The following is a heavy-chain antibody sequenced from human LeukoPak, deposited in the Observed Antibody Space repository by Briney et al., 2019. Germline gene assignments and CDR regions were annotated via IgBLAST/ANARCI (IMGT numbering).Heavy chain of an antibody. J-gene: IGHJ4*02. Sequence: PGGSLILSCAASGFTLSNFAMHWVRQATGKGLEWVSAIGTAGDTFYPGSVKGRFTISRENAKNSLYLQMNNLRAEDTAVYYCARQMTPHGNFDYWGQGTLVTVSS. CDR2: IGTAGDT. CDR1: GFTLSNFA. D-gene: IGHD1-26*01. V-gene: IGHV3-13*01. CDR3: ARQMTPHGNFDY.